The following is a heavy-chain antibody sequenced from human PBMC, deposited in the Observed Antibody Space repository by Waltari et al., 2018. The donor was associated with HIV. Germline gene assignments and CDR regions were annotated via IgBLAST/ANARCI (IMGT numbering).Heavy chain of an antibody. J-gene: IGHJ4*02. CDR2: LYSGYTT. D-gene: IGHD1-26*01. CDR1: GFPVSSNS. V-gene: IGHV3-53*01. CDR3: ARGGGSYLHFFDY. Sequence: EVQLVESGGGLIQPGGSLRPSCAASGFPVSSNSITWVRQAPGKGLEWVSVLYSGYTTYYADSLKGRFAISRDNSKNTLYLQMNSLRAEDTAVYYCARGGGSYLHFFDYWGQGTLVTVSS.